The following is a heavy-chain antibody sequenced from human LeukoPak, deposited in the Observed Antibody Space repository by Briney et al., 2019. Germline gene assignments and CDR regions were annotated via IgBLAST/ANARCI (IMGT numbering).Heavy chain of an antibody. V-gene: IGHV1-3*03. CDR2: IKAVSGDT. J-gene: IGHJ4*02. D-gene: IGHD6-19*01. Sequence: ASEKVSCKASGYTFTSYAMHWVRQAPGQRLEWVGWIKAVSGDTKYSQELQGRVTITRDTSATTVYMELSSLRYEDMAVYYCARVAGTLFDYWGQGTLVTVSS. CDR3: ARVAGTLFDY. CDR1: GYTFTSYA.